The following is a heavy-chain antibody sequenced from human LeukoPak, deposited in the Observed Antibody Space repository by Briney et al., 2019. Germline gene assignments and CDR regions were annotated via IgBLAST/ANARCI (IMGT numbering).Heavy chain of an antibody. CDR1: GGSISSYY. V-gene: IGHV4-59*12. CDR3: ATTVTTLYGMDV. CDR2: IYYSGST. Sequence: PSETLSLTCTVSGGSISSYYWSWIRQPPGKGLEWIGHIYYSGSTNYNPSLKSRVTTSVDTSKNQFSLKLSSVTAADTAVYYCATTVTTLYGMDVWGQGTTVTVSS. J-gene: IGHJ6*02. D-gene: IGHD4-17*01.